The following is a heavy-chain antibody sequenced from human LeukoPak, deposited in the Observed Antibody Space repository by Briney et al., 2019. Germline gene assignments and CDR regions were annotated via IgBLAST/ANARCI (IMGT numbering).Heavy chain of an antibody. V-gene: IGHV3-21*01. CDR2: ISSSSSYI. Sequence: PGGSLRLSCAASGFTFSSYSMNWVRQAPGKGLEWVSSISSSSSYIYYADSVKGRFTISRDNAKNSLYLQMNSLRAEDTAVYYCARDALLWFGELSPYYYGMDVWGQGTTVTVSS. J-gene: IGHJ6*02. CDR1: GFTFSSYS. D-gene: IGHD3-10*01. CDR3: ARDALLWFGELSPYYYGMDV.